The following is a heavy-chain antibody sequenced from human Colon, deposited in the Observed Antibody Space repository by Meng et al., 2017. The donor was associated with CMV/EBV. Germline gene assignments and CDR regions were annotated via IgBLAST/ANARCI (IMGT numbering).Heavy chain of an antibody. V-gene: IGHV1-2*02. CDR2: INPNSGGT. CDR1: GYTFTGYY. CDR3: ARVRQQLNWFDP. J-gene: IGHJ5*02. Sequence: GESLKISCKASGYTFTGYYMHWVRQAPGQGLEWMGWINPNSGGTNYAQKFQGRVTMTRDTSISTAYMELSRLRSDDTAVYYCARVRQQLNWFDPWGQGTLVTVSS. D-gene: IGHD6-13*01.